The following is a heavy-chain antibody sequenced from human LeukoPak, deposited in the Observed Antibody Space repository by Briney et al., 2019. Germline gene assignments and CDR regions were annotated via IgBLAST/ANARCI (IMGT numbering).Heavy chain of an antibody. V-gene: IGHV4-61*08. J-gene: IGHJ3*02. CDR3: ARDHEDIVATIWGEGLNI. CDR2: IYTSGST. CDR1: GGSISSGGYS. D-gene: IGHD5-12*01. Sequence: SETLSLTCAVSGGSISSGGYSWSWIRQPPGKGLEWIGYIYTSGSTKYNPSLKGRVTMSVDTSKNQFSLNLSSVTAADTAVYYCARDHEDIVATIWGEGLNIWGQGTVVTVSS.